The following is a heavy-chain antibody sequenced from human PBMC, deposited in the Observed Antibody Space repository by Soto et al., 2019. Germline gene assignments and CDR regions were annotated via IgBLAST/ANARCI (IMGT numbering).Heavy chain of an antibody. V-gene: IGHV1-18*01. CDR2: ISPKFART. CDR3: ARDDSNGGSCDGGHFLHL. CDR1: DYIFLAYG. J-gene: IGHJ2*01. D-gene: IGHD2-15*01. Sequence: QVQLVQSGPEVKKAGASVKVSCTAPTDYIFLAYGFDWVRQAPGQGLEWMGCISPKFARTNYERTLQDRFTMTTDVSTNSVAMELRDLRSDDTAVYYCARDDSNGGSCDGGHFLHLWGPGTPISFSS.